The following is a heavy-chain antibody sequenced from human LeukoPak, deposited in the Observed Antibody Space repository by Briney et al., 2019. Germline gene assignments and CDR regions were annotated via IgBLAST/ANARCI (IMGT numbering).Heavy chain of an antibody. CDR3: ARMGGRITMVRGADP. V-gene: IGHV4-34*01. D-gene: IGHD3-10*01. Sequence: SETLSLTCADYGGSFSGYYWSWIRQPPGKGLEWIGEINHSGSTNYNPSLKSRVTISVDTSKNQFSLKLSSVTAADTAVYYCARMGGRITMVRGADPWGQGTLVTVSS. J-gene: IGHJ5*02. CDR2: INHSGST. CDR1: GGSFSGYY.